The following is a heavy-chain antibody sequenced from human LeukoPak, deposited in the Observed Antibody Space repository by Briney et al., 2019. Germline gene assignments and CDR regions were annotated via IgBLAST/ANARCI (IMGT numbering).Heavy chain of an antibody. V-gene: IGHV3-23*01. CDR2: ISGSGGST. D-gene: IGHD6-19*01. CDR3: AKDPAYIAVAGRFDY. CDR1: GFTFSSYW. J-gene: IGHJ4*02. Sequence: GGSLRLSCAASGFTFSSYWMHWVRQAPGKGLEWVSAISGSGGSTYYADSVKGRFTISRDNSKNTLYLQMNSLRAEDTAVYYCAKDPAYIAVAGRFDYWGQGTLVTVSS.